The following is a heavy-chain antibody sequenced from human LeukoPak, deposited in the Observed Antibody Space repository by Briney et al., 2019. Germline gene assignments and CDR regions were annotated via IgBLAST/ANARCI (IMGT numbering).Heavy chain of an antibody. CDR3: AKNTWELLQ. J-gene: IGHJ4*02. D-gene: IGHD1-26*01. CDR2: IYYSGST. CDR1: GVSISSYY. V-gene: IGHV4-59*01. Sequence: SETLSLTCTVSGVSISSYYWSWIRQPPRKGLEWIGYIYYSGSTNYNPSLKSRVTISVDTSKNQFSLKLSSVTAADTAVYYCAKNTWELLQWGQGTLVTVSS.